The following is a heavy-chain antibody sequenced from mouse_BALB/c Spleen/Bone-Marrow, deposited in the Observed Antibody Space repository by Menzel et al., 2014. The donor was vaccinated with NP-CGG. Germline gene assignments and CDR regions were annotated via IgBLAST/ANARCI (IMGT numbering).Heavy chain of an antibody. Sequence: DLVKPGASVKLSCKASGYTFTSYWINWIKQRPGQGFEWIGRIAPGSGSTYYNEMFKGKATLTVDTSSSTAYILLSSLSSEDPAVYFCAYYRYDVNYWGQGTTLTVSS. CDR1: GYTFTSYW. V-gene: IGHV1S41*01. CDR2: IAPGSGST. J-gene: IGHJ2*01. CDR3: AYYRYDVNY. D-gene: IGHD2-14*01.